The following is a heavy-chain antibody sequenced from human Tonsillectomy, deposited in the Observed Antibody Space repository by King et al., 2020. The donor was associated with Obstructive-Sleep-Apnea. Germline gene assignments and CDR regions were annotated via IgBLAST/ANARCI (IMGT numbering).Heavy chain of an antibody. CDR1: GFTFRSYA. D-gene: IGHD6-13*01. V-gene: IGHV3-30*04. CDR2: MSHDGSDR. J-gene: IGHJ6*02. CDR3: VREGRVAAGVWPFHGLDV. Sequence: VQLVESGGGVVQPGRSLRLSCAASGFTFRSYAMHWVRQAPGKGLEWVALMSHDGSDRLYADSVEGRFTISRDNSKNTLYLQMNSLRPEDTAVYYRVREGRVAAGVWPFHGLDVWGQGTTVIASS.